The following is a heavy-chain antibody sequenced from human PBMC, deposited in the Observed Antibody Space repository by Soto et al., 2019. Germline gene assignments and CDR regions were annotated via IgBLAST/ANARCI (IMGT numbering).Heavy chain of an antibody. D-gene: IGHD3-16*01. CDR1: GFTVSSNY. CDR3: ARGIGFGGNCFDY. J-gene: IGHJ4*02. Sequence: GGSLRLSCAASGFTVSSNYMNWVRQAPGKGLEWVSVIYSGGSTFYADSVKGRFTISRDNSRNTVYLQMNSLRDEDTALYYCARGIGFGGNCFDYWGQGTLVTVSS. CDR2: IYSGGST. V-gene: IGHV3-53*01.